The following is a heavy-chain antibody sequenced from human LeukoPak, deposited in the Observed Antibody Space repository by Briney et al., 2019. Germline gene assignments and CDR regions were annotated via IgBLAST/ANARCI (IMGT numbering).Heavy chain of an antibody. J-gene: IGHJ4*02. CDR2: INPSGGST. D-gene: IGHD3-3*01. Sequence: ASVTVSCKASGYTFTIYYMHWVRQAPGQGLEWMGIINPSGGSTSYAQKFQGRVTMTRDASTSTVYMELSSLRSEDTAVYYCARSSGYDFWSGYIDYWGQGTLVTVSS. CDR1: GYTFTIYY. CDR3: ARSSGYDFWSGYIDY. V-gene: IGHV1-46*01.